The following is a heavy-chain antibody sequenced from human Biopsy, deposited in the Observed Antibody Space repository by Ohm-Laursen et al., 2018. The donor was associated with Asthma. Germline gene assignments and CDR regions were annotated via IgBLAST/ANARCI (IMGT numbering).Heavy chain of an antibody. V-gene: IGHV3-30-3*01. CDR2: ISYDGTNK. J-gene: IGHJ3*02. CDR1: GFIFSNYA. CDR3: AKERYYDFWSGYPI. D-gene: IGHD3-3*01. Sequence: SLRLSCAASGFIFSNYALHWVRQAPGKGLEWVAVISYDGTNKYYADSVKGRFTISRDNSKNTLYLQMNSLRAEDTAVYYCAKERYYDFWSGYPIWGQGTMVTVSS.